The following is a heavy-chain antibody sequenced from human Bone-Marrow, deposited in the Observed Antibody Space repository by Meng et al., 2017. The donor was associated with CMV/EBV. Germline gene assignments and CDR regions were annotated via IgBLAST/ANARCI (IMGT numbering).Heavy chain of an antibody. CDR2: MQFDGSEE. J-gene: IGHJ4*02. D-gene: IGHD1-26*01. CDR3: AKRSSLGGIYNGILDS. V-gene: IGHV3-30*02. CDR1: GFTFSNFG. Sequence: GESLKISCAASGFTFSNFGMHWVRQAPGKGLEWVAFMQFDGSEELYADSLKGRFTISRDNSKNALYLQMSSLRTEDTAVYYCAKRSSLGGIYNGILDSWGQGALVTVVS.